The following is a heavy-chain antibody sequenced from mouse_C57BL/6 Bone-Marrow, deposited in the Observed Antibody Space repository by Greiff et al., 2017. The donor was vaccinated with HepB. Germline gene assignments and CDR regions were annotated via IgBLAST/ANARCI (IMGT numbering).Heavy chain of an antibody. J-gene: IGHJ4*01. D-gene: IGHD1-1*01. CDR3: ARPLYYYGSSYYAMDY. CDR2: IHPNSGST. V-gene: IGHV1-64*01. CDR1: GYTFTSYW. Sequence: QVQLQQPGAELVKPGASVKLSCKASGYTFTSYWMHWVKQRPGQGLEWIGMIHPNSGSTNYNEKFKSKATLTVDKSSSTAYMQLSSLTSEDSAVYYGARPLYYYGSSYYAMDYWGQGTAVTVSS.